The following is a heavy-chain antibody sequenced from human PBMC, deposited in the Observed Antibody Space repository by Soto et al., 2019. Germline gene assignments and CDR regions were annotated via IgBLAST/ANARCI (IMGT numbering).Heavy chain of an antibody. CDR3: AASIFYYGTDV. Sequence: GESLKISCEGSGYKFGNYWIGWVRQTPGKGLEWMGMIYPGDSDTVYNPSFQGQVTMSVDKYINTGYLQWSSLQASDTGIYYCAASIFYYGTDVWGHGPPVTV. J-gene: IGHJ6*02. CDR1: GYKFGNYW. V-gene: IGHV5-51*01. CDR2: IYPGDSDT.